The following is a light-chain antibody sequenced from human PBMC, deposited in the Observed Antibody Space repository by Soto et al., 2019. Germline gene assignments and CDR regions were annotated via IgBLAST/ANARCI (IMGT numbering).Light chain of an antibody. CDR3: SSKTNHQHYPV. J-gene: IGLJ1*01. V-gene: IGLV2-14*01. CDR1: SSDVGDYNF. CDR2: EVS. Sequence: QSALTQPASVSGSPGQSITISCPGTSSDVGDYNFVSWYQQHPGKAPKLMIYEVSDRPSGTSNRFSASKSGSTASLTISGLQAEDEADSYCSSKTNHQHYPVFGAGTKVTVL.